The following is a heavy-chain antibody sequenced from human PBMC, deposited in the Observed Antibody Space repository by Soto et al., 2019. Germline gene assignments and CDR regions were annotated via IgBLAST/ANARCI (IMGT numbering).Heavy chain of an antibody. J-gene: IGHJ5*02. V-gene: IGHV4-30-4*01. CDR1: GGSISSGDYY. CDR3: ARGGYDFWSGYYMGDWFDP. CDR2: IYYSGST. D-gene: IGHD3-3*01. Sequence: SETLSLTGTVSGGSISSGDYYWSWIRQPPGKGLEWIGYIYYSGSTYYNPSLKSRVTISVDTSKNQFSLKLSSVTAADTAVYYCARGGYDFWSGYYMGDWFDPWGQGTLVTVSS.